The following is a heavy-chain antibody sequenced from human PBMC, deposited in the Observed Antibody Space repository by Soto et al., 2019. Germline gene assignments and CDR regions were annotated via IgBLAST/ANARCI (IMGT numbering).Heavy chain of an antibody. V-gene: IGHV3-7*01. D-gene: IGHD3-10*01. CDR3: ARDWDSSEVFYFDY. Sequence: EVQLVESGGGLVQPGGSLRLSCAASGFTFSSYWMSWVRQAPGKGLERVANIKQEGSEKYYVDSVKGRFTISRDNAKNSLYLQMNSLRAEDTAVYYCARDWDSSEVFYFDYWGQGTLVTVSS. CDR1: GFTFSSYW. J-gene: IGHJ4*02. CDR2: IKQEGSEK.